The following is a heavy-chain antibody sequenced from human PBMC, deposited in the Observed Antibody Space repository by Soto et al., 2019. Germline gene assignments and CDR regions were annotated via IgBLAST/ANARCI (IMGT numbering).Heavy chain of an antibody. Sequence: EVQLLESGGDLVQPGGSVRLSCAASGFTLSNYVMTWVRQAPGKGLEWVSSISHSGGSTYYADSVKARFTISRDISKNTLYLQMNGLRADDTAVYFCAKGLDIGSYTDFDYWGQGTLVTVSS. CDR3: AKGLDIGSYTDFDY. CDR2: ISHSGGST. D-gene: IGHD1-26*01. J-gene: IGHJ4*02. V-gene: IGHV3-23*01. CDR1: GFTLSNYV.